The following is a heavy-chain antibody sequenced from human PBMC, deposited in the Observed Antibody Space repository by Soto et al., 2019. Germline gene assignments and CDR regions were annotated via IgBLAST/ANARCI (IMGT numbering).Heavy chain of an antibody. CDR2: ISSDGSNK. CDR3: TTDRATHRNH. CDR1: GFTFRNYV. J-gene: IGHJ5*02. Sequence: QVQLVESGGGVVQPGRSLSLSCAASGFTFRNYVMHWVRQAPGKGLEWVAVISSDGSNKYYADSVKGRFTISRDNSKKTLYLQMNRLRIEDTAVYYCTTDRATHRNHWGQGTLVTVSS. V-gene: IGHV3-30*03.